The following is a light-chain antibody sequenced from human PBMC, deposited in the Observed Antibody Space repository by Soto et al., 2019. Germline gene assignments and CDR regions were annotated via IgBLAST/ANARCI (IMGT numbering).Light chain of an antibody. CDR2: DAS. V-gene: IGKV1-5*01. CDR1: QSISNW. CDR3: HQYNSYPLT. J-gene: IGKJ4*01. Sequence: DIQMTQSPSTLSASVGDRVTITCRARQSISNWLAWYQQKPGKAPKLLIYDASNLESGVPSRFSGSGSGTEFTLTISILQPDDFATYYCHQYNSYPLTFGGGTKVDIK.